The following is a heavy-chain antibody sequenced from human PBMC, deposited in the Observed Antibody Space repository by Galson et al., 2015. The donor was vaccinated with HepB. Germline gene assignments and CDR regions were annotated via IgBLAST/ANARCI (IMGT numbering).Heavy chain of an antibody. Sequence: SVKVSCKASGYTFTKSGNSWVRQAPGQGLEWMGWISAFNGNTIYAQQFQGRVTMTTDTSTTTAYMELRSLRSDDTAVYYCASHSRGLYYYYGMDVWGQGTTVTVSS. V-gene: IGHV1-18*01. CDR3: ASHSRGLYYYYGMDV. J-gene: IGHJ6*02. CDR2: ISAFNGNT. CDR1: GYTFTKSG. D-gene: IGHD3-10*01.